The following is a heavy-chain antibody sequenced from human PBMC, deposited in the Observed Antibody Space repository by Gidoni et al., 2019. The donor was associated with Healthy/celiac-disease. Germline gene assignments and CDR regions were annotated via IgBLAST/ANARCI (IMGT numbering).Heavy chain of an antibody. CDR3: ARDPASKRLVVVAASYYYGMDV. D-gene: IGHD2-15*01. CDR2: IDPSDSYT. Sequence: EVQLVQSGAEVKTPGVSLRISCTRSGYSFTSYWISWVRQMPGKGLEWMGRIDPSDSYTDYSPSFQGHVTISADKSISTANLQWSSQKASDTAMYYCARDPASKRLVVVAASYYYGMDVWGQGTTVTVSS. J-gene: IGHJ6*02. CDR1: GYSFTSYW. V-gene: IGHV5-10-1*03.